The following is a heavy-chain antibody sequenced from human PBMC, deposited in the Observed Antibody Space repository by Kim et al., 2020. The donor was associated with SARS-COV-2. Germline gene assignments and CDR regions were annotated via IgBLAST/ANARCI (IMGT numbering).Heavy chain of an antibody. CDR2: ISSSSSYI. D-gene: IGHD3-22*01. V-gene: IGHV3-21*01. CDR1: GFTFSSYS. Sequence: GGSLRLSCAASGFTFSSYSMNWVRQAPGKGLEWVSSISSSSSYIYYADSVKGRFTISRDNAKNSLYLQMNSLRAEDTAVYYCARAEHIYYQIYYFYYWGQGTLVTVSS. J-gene: IGHJ4*02. CDR3: ARAEHIYYQIYYFYY.